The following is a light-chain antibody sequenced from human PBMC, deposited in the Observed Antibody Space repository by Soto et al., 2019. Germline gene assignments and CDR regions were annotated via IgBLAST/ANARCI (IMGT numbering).Light chain of an antibody. V-gene: IGKV1-17*01. J-gene: IGKJ1*01. Sequence: DIQMTQSPTSLSASVGDRVTITCRASHSISNNLNWYQQKPGKAPNLLIYTASSLQSGVPSRFSGSGSGTEFTLTISSLQPDDFATYYCQQYNSYSWTFGQGTKVEIK. CDR2: TAS. CDR1: HSISNN. CDR3: QQYNSYSWT.